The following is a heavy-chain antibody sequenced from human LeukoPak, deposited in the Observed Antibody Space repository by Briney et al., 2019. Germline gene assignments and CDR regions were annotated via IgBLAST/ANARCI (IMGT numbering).Heavy chain of an antibody. D-gene: IGHD1-14*01. CDR3: ARDPEAPYYYYMDV. J-gene: IGHJ6*03. CDR1: GYTFTGYY. V-gene: IGHV1-2*02. Sequence: ASVKVSCKASGYTFTGYYMHWVRQAPGQGLEWMGWINPNSGGTNYAQKFQGRVTMTRDTSISTAYMELSRLRSDDTAVYYCARDPEAPYYYYMDVWGKGTTVTVSS. CDR2: INPNSGGT.